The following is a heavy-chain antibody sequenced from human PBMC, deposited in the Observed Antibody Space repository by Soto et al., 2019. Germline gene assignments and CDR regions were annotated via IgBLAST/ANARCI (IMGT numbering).Heavy chain of an antibody. CDR3: AREMTGYYGGYYYYMDV. D-gene: IGHD3-9*01. Sequence: QVQLQESGPGLVKPSETLSLTCIVSGDSISSYYWSWIRQPPGKGLEWIGYIYYSWTTNYNPSLKSRVTISLDRSKNQFSLKLSSVTAADTAVYYCAREMTGYYGGYYYYMDVWGKGTTVTVSS. V-gene: IGHV4-59*12. CDR2: IYYSWTT. J-gene: IGHJ6*03. CDR1: GDSISSYY.